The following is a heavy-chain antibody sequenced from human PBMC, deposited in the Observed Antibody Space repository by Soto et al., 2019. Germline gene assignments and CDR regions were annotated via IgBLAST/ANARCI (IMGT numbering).Heavy chain of an antibody. Sequence: ASVKVSCKASGDPFTGYCMHWVRQATGQGLEWIGWINPNSGGTNYAQKFHGRVTMARETSISTAYXEMSRLRSNDTAMYYYATFTIAASRTEDYGGQGTTLTVSS. D-gene: IGHD6-6*01. J-gene: IGHJ4*02. CDR3: ATFTIAASRTEDY. V-gene: IGHV1-2*02. CDR1: GDPFTGYC. CDR2: INPNSGGT.